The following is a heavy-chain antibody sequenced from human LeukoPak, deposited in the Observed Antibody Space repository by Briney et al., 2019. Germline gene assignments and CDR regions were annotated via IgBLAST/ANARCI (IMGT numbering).Heavy chain of an antibody. V-gene: IGHV4-59*08. CDR2: IYYSGTT. CDR3: ARHLKTDMVKAHFDY. J-gene: IGHJ4*02. D-gene: IGHD5-18*01. Sequence: SETLSLTCTVSGGSISTYYWSWIRQPPGKGLEWIGYIYYSGTTNYNPSLKSRVTISVDTSKNQFSLKLSSVTAADTAVYYCARHLKTDMVKAHFDYWGQGTLVTVSS. CDR1: GGSISTYY.